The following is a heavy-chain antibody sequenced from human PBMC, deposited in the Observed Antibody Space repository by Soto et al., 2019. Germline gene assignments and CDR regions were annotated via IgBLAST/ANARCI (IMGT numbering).Heavy chain of an antibody. CDR2: INSDGSEK. J-gene: IGHJ4*02. CDR3: ARENYFDY. CDR1: GFTFSSYW. V-gene: IGHV3-74*01. Sequence: PGDSLKISCAASGFTFSSYWMHCVRQAPGKGLVWVSRINSDGSEKYYVDSVKGRFTISRDNAKNSLSLQMNSLRAEDTALYYCARENYFDYWGQGTLVTVSS.